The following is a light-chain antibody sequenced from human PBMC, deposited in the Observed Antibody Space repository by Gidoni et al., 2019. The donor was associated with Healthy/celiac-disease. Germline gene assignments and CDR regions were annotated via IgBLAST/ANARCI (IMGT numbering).Light chain of an antibody. J-gene: IGKJ2*01. CDR1: QSLFDSADGNTY. Sequence: DIVMTQTPLSLPVTPGEQASISCRSSQSLFDSADGNTYLDWYLPKPGQSPQLLISKLSYRASGVPYRFIGSGSGTDFTLKISRVEAEDVGVYYCMQRIEFPYTFGQGTKLEIK. V-gene: IGKV2-40*01. CDR2: KLS. CDR3: MQRIEFPYT.